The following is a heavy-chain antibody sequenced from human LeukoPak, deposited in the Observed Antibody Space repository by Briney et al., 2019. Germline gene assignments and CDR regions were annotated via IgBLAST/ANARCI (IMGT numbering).Heavy chain of an antibody. CDR2: ISGSGGST. CDR3: AKRGLIDGYNPFDY. D-gene: IGHD5-24*01. V-gene: IGHV3-23*01. CDR1: GFTFSSYA. Sequence: GGSLRLSCAASGFTFSSYAMSWVRQAPGKGLEWVSAISGSGGSTYYADSVKGRFTISRDNSKNTLYLQMNSLRAEDTAVYYCAKRGLIDGYNPFDYWGQGTLVTVSP. J-gene: IGHJ4*02.